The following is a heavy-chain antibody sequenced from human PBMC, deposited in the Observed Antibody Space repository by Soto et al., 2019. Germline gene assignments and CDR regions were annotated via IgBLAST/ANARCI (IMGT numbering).Heavy chain of an antibody. J-gene: IGHJ4*02. Sequence: SETLSLTCTVSGGSISGYYWSWIRQPPGKGLEWIGYISYSGSPNYNPSLRSRVTISVDTSQNQFSLKLTSVTAADTAVYFCASRPRRATTHFGDYWGQGTLVTVSS. D-gene: IGHD5-12*01. CDR2: ISYSGSP. CDR3: ASRPRRATTHFGDY. CDR1: GGSISGYY. V-gene: IGHV4-59*12.